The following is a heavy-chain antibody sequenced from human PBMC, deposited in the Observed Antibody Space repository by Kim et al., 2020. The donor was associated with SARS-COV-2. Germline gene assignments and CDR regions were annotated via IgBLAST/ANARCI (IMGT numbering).Heavy chain of an antibody. CDR2: IYYSGST. CDR3: ARTYSGYDHYYYYYGMDV. V-gene: IGHV4-39*01. J-gene: IGHJ6*02. D-gene: IGHD5-12*01. Sequence: SETLSLTCTVSGGSISSSSYYWGWIRQPPGKGLEWIGSIYYSGSTYYNPSLKSRVTISVDTSKNQFSLKLSSVTAADTAVYYCARTYSGYDHYYYYYGMDVWGQGTTVTVSS. CDR1: GGSISSSSYY.